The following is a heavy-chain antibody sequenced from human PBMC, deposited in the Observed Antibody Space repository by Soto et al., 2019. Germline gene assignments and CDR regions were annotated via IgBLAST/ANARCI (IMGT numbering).Heavy chain of an antibody. J-gene: IGHJ4*02. D-gene: IGHD5-18*01. Sequence: GGSLRLSCAASGFTFSSYSMNWVRQAPGKGLEWVSYISSSSTIYYADSVKGRFTISRDNAKNSLYLQMNSLRDEDTAVYYCARDLGYGLFDYWGQGTLLTVSS. CDR3: ARDLGYGLFDY. CDR1: GFTFSSYS. V-gene: IGHV3-48*02. CDR2: ISSSSTI.